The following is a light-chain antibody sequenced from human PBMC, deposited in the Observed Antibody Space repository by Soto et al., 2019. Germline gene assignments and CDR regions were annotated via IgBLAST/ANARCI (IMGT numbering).Light chain of an antibody. CDR1: SSNIGSHY. Sequence: QSVLTQPPSASGTLGQRVAISCSGSSSNIGSHYVYWYQQLPGTAPKLLIYNNNQRPSGVPDRFSGSKSGTSASLAIIGLRSDDESDYYCAGWDDSLSGPVFGGGTKVTVL. J-gene: IGLJ3*02. CDR2: NNN. V-gene: IGLV1-47*02. CDR3: AGWDDSLSGPV.